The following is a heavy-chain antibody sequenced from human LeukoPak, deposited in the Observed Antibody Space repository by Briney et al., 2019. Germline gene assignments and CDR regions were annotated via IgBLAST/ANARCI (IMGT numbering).Heavy chain of an antibody. CDR1: GFTLTTFG. CDR2: ISYDGSNK. V-gene: IGHV3-30*03. D-gene: IGHD2-15*01. Sequence: PGGSLRLSCTASGFTLTTFGMHWVRQAPGKGLEWVAVISYDGSNKYYADSVKGRFTISRDNSKNTLYLQMNSLRAEDTAAYYCARDYGYCSGGSCYSYWGQGTLVTVSS. J-gene: IGHJ4*02. CDR3: ARDYGYCSGGSCYSY.